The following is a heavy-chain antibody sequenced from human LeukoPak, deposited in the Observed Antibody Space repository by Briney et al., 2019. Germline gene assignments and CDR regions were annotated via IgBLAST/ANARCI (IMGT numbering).Heavy chain of an antibody. CDR3: ATKQSVPYYFHY. CDR2: IYYTGNT. V-gene: IGHV4-61*01. D-gene: IGHD1/OR15-1a*01. J-gene: IGHJ4*02. CDR1: GGSLSSDNFY. Sequence: SETLSLTCTVSGGSLSSDNFYWSWIRQPPGKGLEWVGNIYYTGNTNYNPSLKSRVTISVDTSKNQFSLRLSSLTAADTAVYYCATKQSVPYYFHYWGQGSLVTVSS.